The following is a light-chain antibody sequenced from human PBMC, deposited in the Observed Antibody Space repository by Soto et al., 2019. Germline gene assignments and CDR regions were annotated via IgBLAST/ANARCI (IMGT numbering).Light chain of an antibody. CDR2: EGS. CDR1: SSDVGSYNL. J-gene: IGLJ1*01. V-gene: IGLV2-23*01. CDR3: CSYAGSSTYV. Sequence: QSVLTQPASVSGSPGQSITISCTGTSSDVGSYNLVSWYQQHPGKAPKLMIYEGSKRPSGVSNRFSGSKSGNTASLTISGLRAEDEADYYCCSYAGSSTYVFGTGPKVTVL.